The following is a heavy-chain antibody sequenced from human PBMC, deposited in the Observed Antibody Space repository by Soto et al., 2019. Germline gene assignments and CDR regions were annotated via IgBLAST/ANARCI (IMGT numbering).Heavy chain of an antibody. J-gene: IGHJ4*02. CDR3: ARHNYGSGSTYFDY. CDR2: IYYSGST. Sequence: SETLSLTCTVSGGSVSSGSYYWRWIRQPPGKGLEWIGYIYYSGSTNYNPSLKSRVTISVDTSKNQFPLKLNSMTAADTAVYYCARHNYGSGSTYFDYWGQGTLVTVSS. V-gene: IGHV4-61*01. D-gene: IGHD3-10*01. CDR1: GGSVSSGSYY.